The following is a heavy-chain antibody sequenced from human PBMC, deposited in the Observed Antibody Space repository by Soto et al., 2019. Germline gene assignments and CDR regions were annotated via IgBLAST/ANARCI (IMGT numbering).Heavy chain of an antibody. Sequence: QVQLVQSGAEVKKPGSSVKVSCKASGGTFSSYAISWVRQAPGQGLEWMGGSIPIFGTANYAQKFQGRVTITADESTSTAYMELSSLRAEDTAVYYCASCQLVQMSRSRWTSGYGMDVWGQGTTVTVSS. CDR2: SIPIFGTA. J-gene: IGHJ6*02. CDR1: GGTFSSYA. V-gene: IGHV1-69*01. CDR3: ASCQLVQMSRSRWTSGYGMDV. D-gene: IGHD6-13*01.